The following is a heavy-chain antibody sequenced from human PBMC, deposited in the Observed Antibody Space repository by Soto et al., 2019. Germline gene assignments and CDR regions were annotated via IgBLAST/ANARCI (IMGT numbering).Heavy chain of an antibody. CDR3: ATRMTTAPY. J-gene: IGHJ4*02. CDR2: IYSGGGT. Sequence: EVRLVQSGGGLVQPGGSLRLSCAASLFIVSDNYMSWVRQAPGKGLEWVSLIYSGGGTDYAESVKGRFTISRDNSKNTLYLQMNSLQAEDTGIYYCATRMTTAPYWGQGTVVTVSS. D-gene: IGHD4-17*01. V-gene: IGHV3-66*01. CDR1: LFIVSDNY.